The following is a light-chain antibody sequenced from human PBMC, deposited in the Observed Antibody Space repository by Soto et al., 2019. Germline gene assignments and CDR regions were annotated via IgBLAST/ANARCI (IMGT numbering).Light chain of an antibody. CDR2: AAS. V-gene: IGKV1-39*01. Sequence: EIQTTQASCSLSPSVVAVRNITRRASQGISTHLNWHQQKPGKLPKLLIYAASSLQSGVPSRFSGSGSETDFTLTTSSLQPEDFATYSCQQSYSTTWTFAQGTRWIS. J-gene: IGKJ1*01. CDR3: QQSYSTTWT. CDR1: QGISTH.